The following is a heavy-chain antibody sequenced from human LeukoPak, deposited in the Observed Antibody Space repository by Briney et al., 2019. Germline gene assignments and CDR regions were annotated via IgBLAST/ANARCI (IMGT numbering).Heavy chain of an antibody. J-gene: IGHJ5*02. CDR2: INHSGST. Sequence: SETLSLTCAVYGGSFSGYYWSWIRQPPGKGLEWIGEINHSGSTNYNPSLKSRVTISVDTSKNQFSLKLSSVTAADTAVYYCARDSKKPQPTYSSSWPAASWFDPWGQGTLVTVSS. V-gene: IGHV4-34*01. CDR3: ARDSKKPQPTYSSSWPAASWFDP. CDR1: GGSFSGYY. D-gene: IGHD6-13*01.